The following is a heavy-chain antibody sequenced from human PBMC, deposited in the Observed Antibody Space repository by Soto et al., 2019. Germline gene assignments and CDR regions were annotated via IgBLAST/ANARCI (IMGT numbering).Heavy chain of an antibody. CDR3: AREGIGVYYYEGMDV. V-gene: IGHV1-18*01. CDR1: GYTFSSYG. J-gene: IGHJ6*02. Sequence: QVQLEQSGAEVKKPGASVKVSCKASGYTFSSYGISWVRQAPGQGLEWMGWISGYNGNTNYELKFQDRVTMTTDTSTNTAYMALRSLRSDDTAVYYCAREGIGVYYYEGMDVWGQGTTVTVSS. CDR2: ISGYNGNT. D-gene: IGHD6-19*01.